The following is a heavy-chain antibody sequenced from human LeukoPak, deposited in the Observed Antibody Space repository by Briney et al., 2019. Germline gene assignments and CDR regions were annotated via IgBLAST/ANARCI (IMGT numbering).Heavy chain of an antibody. CDR1: GYTFTGYY. D-gene: IGHD1-14*01. V-gene: IGHV1-2*04. J-gene: IGHJ4*02. CDR3: AREYHRWEPGYFDY. Sequence: ASVKVSCKASGYTFTGYYMRWVRQAPGQGLEWMGWINPNSGGTNYAQKFQGWVTMTRDTSISTAYMELSRLRSDDTAVYYCAREYHRWEPGYFDYWGQGTLVTVSS. CDR2: INPNSGGT.